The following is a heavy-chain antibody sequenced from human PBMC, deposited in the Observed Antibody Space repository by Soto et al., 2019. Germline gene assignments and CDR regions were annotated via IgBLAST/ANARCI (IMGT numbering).Heavy chain of an antibody. V-gene: IGHV3-66*01. Sequence: EVQLVESGGGLVQPGGSLRLSCAASGFTVSSKYMSWVRQAPGKGLEWVSLIQSGGPTYYADSVKGRFTISRAPSDNTVRLQRDSSGAEDTTVYYCARDDVLCDGGRCYGVPLVDCGRGTTVTVSS. CDR1: GFTVSSKY. J-gene: IGHJ6*04. D-gene: IGHD2-15*01. CDR3: ARDDVLCDGGRCYGVPLVD. CDR2: IQSGGPT.